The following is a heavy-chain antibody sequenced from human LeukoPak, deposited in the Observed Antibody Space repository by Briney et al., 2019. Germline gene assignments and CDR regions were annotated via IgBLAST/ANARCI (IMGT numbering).Heavy chain of an antibody. CDR2: ISGSGGST. J-gene: IGHJ4*02. V-gene: IGHV3-23*01. D-gene: IGHD2-21*01. CDR3: AKAPVTTCRGAYCYPFDY. CDR1: AFTFSSYG. Sequence: GGTLRLSCAASAFTFSSYGMSWVRQAPGKGLEWVSTISGSGGSTYYADSVKGRFTISRDNSKNMLYPQMNSLRAEDTAVYYCAKAPVTTCRGAYCYPFDYWGQGTLITVSS.